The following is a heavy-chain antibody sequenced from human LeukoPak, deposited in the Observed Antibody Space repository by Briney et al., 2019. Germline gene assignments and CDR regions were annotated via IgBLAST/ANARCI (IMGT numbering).Heavy chain of an antibody. D-gene: IGHD3-10*01. V-gene: IGHV4-59*01. CDR2: IYYSGST. CDR1: GGSISSYY. CDR3: ARVRHYYGSGSYPDY. Sequence: KPSETLSLTCTVSGGSISSYYWSWIRQPPGKGLEWIGYIYYSGSTNYNPSLKSRVTISVDTSKNQFSLKLSSVTAADTAVYYCARVRHYYGSGSYPDYWGQGTLATVSS. J-gene: IGHJ4*02.